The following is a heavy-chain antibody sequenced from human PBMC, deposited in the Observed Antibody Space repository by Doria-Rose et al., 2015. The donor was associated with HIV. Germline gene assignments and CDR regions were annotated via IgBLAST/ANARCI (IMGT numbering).Heavy chain of an antibody. V-gene: IGHV1-46*01. Sequence: MGIINPSGGSTNYAQNFQGRVTMTRDTSTSTLYMELNSLKSDDTAVYYCARDVRTSGSVSAFDIWGQGTMVTVSS. J-gene: IGHJ3*02. CDR3: ARDVRTSGSVSAFDI. D-gene: IGHD1-26*01. CDR2: INPSGGST.